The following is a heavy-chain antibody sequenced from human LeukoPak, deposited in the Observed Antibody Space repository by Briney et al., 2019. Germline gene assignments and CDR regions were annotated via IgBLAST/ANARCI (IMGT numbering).Heavy chain of an antibody. CDR3: ARIVMVGATGYFDY. CDR1: GFTFSSYW. J-gene: IGHJ4*02. D-gene: IGHD1-26*01. V-gene: IGHV3-7*01. Sequence: GGSLRLSCAASGFTFSSYWMSWVRQAPGKGLEWVANIKQDGSEEYYVDSVKGRFTISRDNAKNSLYLQMNSLRAEDTAVYYCARIVMVGATGYFDYWGQGTLVTVSS. CDR2: IKQDGSEE.